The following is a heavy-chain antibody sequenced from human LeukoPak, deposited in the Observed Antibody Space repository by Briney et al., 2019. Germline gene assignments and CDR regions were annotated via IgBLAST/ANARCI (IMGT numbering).Heavy chain of an antibody. Sequence: SQTLSLTCTVSGGSISSGGYYWSWIRQHPGKGLEWIGYIYYSGSTNYNPSLKSRVTISVDTSKNQFSLKLSSVTAADTAVYYCARIAAAGDYYFDYWGQGTLVTVSS. CDR1: GGSISSGGYY. J-gene: IGHJ4*02. CDR2: IYYSGST. V-gene: IGHV4-31*03. D-gene: IGHD6-13*01. CDR3: ARIAAAGDYYFDY.